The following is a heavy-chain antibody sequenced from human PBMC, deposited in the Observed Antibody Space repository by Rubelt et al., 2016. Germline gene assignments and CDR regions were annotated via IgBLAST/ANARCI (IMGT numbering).Heavy chain of an antibody. V-gene: IGHV3-48*01. CDR3: ARDLSDSGRYHHFDY. CDR1: RFTISSYN. CDR2: ISSSSSTI. Sequence: EVQLVESGGGLAQPGGSLRLSCADSRFTISSYNMNWVRQAPGKGLEWISFISSSSSTIYYADSVKGRFTISSDNSKNTLYLQMNSLRAEDMAVYYCARDLSDSGRYHHFDYWGQGTLLTASS. D-gene: IGHD1-26*01. J-gene: IGHJ4*02.